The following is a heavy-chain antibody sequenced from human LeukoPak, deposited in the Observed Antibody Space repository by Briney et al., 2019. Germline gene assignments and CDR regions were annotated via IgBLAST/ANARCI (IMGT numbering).Heavy chain of an antibody. V-gene: IGHV4-59*08. CDR3: ARQVGATFLDY. D-gene: IGHD1-26*01. CDR1: GGSISSYY. J-gene: IGHJ4*02. Sequence: SETLSLTCTVSGGSISSYYWSWIRQPPGKGREWIGYIYYSGSTNYNPSLKSRVTISVDTSKNQFSLKLSSVTAADTAVYYCARQVGATFLDYWGQGTLATVSS. CDR2: IYYSGST.